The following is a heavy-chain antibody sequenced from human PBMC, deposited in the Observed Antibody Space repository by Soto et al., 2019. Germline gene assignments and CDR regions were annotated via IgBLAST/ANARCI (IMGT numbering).Heavy chain of an antibody. D-gene: IGHD6-13*01. CDR2: FFIGGNT. Sequence: PSETLSLTCTVSGGSISSSTYYWGWIRQPPGKGLEWIASFFIGGNTYYNPSLKSRVTISVDTSKNQFSLKLSSVTAADTAMYYCAILVAAAGTNYYYGMDVCGQGTTVIVSS. J-gene: IGHJ6*02. V-gene: IGHV4-39*07. CDR3: AILVAAAGTNYYYGMDV. CDR1: GGSISSSTYY.